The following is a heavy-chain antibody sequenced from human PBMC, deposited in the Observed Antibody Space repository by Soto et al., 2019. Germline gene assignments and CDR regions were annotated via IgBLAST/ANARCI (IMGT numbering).Heavy chain of an antibody. Sequence: SSLKVSCKASGGTFSSYAISWVRQAPGQGLEWMGGIIPIFGTANYAQKFQGRVTITADESTSTAYMELSSRRSEDTAVYYCARDTLYSNYAASYGMDVWGQGNAVPV. D-gene: IGHD4-4*01. V-gene: IGHV1-69*13. J-gene: IGHJ6*02. CDR2: IIPIFGTA. CDR3: ARDTLYSNYAASYGMDV. CDR1: GGTFSSYA.